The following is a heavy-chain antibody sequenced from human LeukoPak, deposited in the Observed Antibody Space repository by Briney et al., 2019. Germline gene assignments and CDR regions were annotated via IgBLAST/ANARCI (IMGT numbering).Heavy chain of an antibody. J-gene: IGHJ6*03. V-gene: IGHV3-30*02. Sequence: GGSLRLSCAASGFTFSSYGMHWVRQAPGKGLEWVAFIRYDGSNKYYADSVKGRFTISRDNSKNTLYLQMNSLRAEDTAVYYCAKIIAAAGYYYYYYMDVWGKGTTVT. CDR1: GFTFSSYG. CDR3: AKIIAAAGYYYYYYMDV. CDR2: IRYDGSNK. D-gene: IGHD6-13*01.